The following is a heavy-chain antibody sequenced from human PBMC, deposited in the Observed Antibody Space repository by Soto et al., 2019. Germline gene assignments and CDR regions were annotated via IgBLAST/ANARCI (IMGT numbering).Heavy chain of an antibody. V-gene: IGHV3-21*01. D-gene: IGHD5-18*01. J-gene: IGHJ6*02. Sequence: GGSLRLSCAASGFTFSSYSMNWVRQAPGKGLEWVSSISSSSSYIYYADSVKGRFTISRDNAKNSLYLQMNSLRAEDTAVYYCARDGKHTDYYYYRMDVWGQGTKVTVYS. CDR2: ISSSSSYI. CDR1: GFTFSSYS. CDR3: ARDGKHTDYYYYRMDV.